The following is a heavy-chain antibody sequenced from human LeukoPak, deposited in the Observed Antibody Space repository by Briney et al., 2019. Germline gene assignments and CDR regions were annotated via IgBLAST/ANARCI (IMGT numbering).Heavy chain of an antibody. J-gene: IGHJ4*02. CDR2: INWNGGST. D-gene: IGHD5-18*01. V-gene: IGHV3-20*04. Sequence: GGSLRLSCAASGFTFDDYGMSWVRQAPGKGLEWVSGINWNGGSTGYADSVKGRYTISRDNAKNSLYLQMNSLGVEDTAWYYCGRGHAYIYGYGDYWGQGTLVTVSA. CDR3: GRGHAYIYGYGDY. CDR1: GFTFDDYG.